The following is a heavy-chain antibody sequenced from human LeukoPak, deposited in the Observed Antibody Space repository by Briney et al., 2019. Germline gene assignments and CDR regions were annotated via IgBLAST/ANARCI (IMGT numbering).Heavy chain of an antibody. Sequence: PGGSLRLSCAASGLYFDSHAMHWVRQAPSKGLEWVAFISYTGGNEYYADPVKGRFTISRDNSKNTLYLQMNSLRSEDTAVYFCAREGGDLGAFDVWGQGTVVTVSS. J-gene: IGHJ3*01. V-gene: IGHV3-30*04. CDR3: AREGGDLGAFDV. CDR1: GLYFDSHA. D-gene: IGHD3-10*01. CDR2: ISYTGGNE.